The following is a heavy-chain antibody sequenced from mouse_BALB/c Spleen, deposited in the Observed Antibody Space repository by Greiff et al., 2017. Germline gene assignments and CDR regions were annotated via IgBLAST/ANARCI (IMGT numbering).Heavy chain of an antibody. CDR1: GFTFSSYT. D-gene: IGHD2-1*01. V-gene: IGHV5-6-4*01. CDR3: TRDYGNYGGYFDY. J-gene: IGHJ2*01. Sequence: EVQVVESGGGLVKPGGSLKLSCAASGFTFSSYTMSWVRQTPEKRLEWVATISSGGSYTYYPDSVKGRFTISRDNAKNTLYLQMSSLKSEDTAMYYCTRDYGNYGGYFDYWGQGTTLTVSS. CDR2: ISSGGSYT.